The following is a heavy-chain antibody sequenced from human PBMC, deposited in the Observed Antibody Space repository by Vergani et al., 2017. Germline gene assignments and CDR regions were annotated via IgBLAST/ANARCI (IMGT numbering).Heavy chain of an antibody. CDR3: ARHRGWGLVVVAATPWYYYYGMDV. D-gene: IGHD2-15*01. Sequence: QVQLQESGPGLVKPSETLSLTCTVSGGSISSYYWTWIRQPPGKGLEWIGNIYYTGSTNYNPSLQSRVTMSVDTSNNQFSLRLSSVTAADTAVYYCARHRGWGLVVVAATPWYYYYGMDVWGQ. V-gene: IGHV4-59*01. J-gene: IGHJ6*02. CDR1: GGSISSYY. CDR2: IYYTGST.